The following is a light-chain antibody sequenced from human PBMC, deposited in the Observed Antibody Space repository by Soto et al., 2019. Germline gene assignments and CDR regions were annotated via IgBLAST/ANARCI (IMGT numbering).Light chain of an antibody. CDR3: QQYGSSPRT. CDR1: QSVSGSF. CDR2: GAS. Sequence: EIVLTQSPGTLSLSPGERATLSCRASQSVSGSFLAWYQQKPGQAPRLLIYGASRRATGIPDRFSGSGSGTDFALTISRLEPDDCAVYYCQQYGSSPRTFGQGTKVEIK. V-gene: IGKV3-20*01. J-gene: IGKJ1*01.